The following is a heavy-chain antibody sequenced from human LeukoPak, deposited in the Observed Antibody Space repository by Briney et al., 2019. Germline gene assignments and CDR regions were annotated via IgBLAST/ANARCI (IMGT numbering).Heavy chain of an antibody. CDR1: GFTFSSYG. J-gene: IGHJ6*02. V-gene: IGHV3-30*02. Sequence: PGGSLRLSCAASGFTFSSYGMHWVRQAPGKGLEWVAFIRYDGSNKYYADSVKGRFTISRDNSKNTLYLQMNSLRDEDTAVYYCAKVPTTVTFYYYYYGMDVWGQGTTVTVSS. CDR2: IRYDGSNK. D-gene: IGHD4-17*01. CDR3: AKVPTTVTFYYYYYGMDV.